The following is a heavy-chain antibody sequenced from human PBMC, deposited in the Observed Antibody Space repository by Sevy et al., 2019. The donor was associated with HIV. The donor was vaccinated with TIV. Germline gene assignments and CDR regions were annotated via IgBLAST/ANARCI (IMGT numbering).Heavy chain of an antibody. D-gene: IGHD1-20*01. CDR1: GFTFSNAW. V-gene: IGHV3-15*05. CDR3: ATGVYITGTSDY. J-gene: IGHJ4*02. Sequence: HGGSLKLSCAASGFTFSNAWMTWVRQAPGKGLEWVGRIKRKSDGGTSDYAAPVQGRFTFSRDDSTNTVYLQMNSLRADDTGVYYCATGVYITGTSDYWGQGTLVTVSS. CDR2: IKRKSDGGTS.